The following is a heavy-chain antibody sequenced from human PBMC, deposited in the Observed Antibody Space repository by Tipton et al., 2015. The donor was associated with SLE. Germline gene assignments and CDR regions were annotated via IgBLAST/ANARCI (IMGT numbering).Heavy chain of an antibody. Sequence: TLSLTCTVSGGSISSSSYYWGWIRQPPGKGLEWIGYIYYSGSTNYNPSLKSRVTISVDTSKNQFSLKLSSVTAADTAVYYCARDVDSSRDVWGQGTTVTVSS. CDR3: ARDVDSSRDV. V-gene: IGHV4-61*01. CDR2: IYYSGST. CDR1: GGSISSSSYY. D-gene: IGHD3-22*01. J-gene: IGHJ6*02.